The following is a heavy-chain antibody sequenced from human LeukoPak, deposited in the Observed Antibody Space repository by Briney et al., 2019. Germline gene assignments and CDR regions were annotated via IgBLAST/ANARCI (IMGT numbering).Heavy chain of an antibody. D-gene: IGHD2-2*02. Sequence: SETLSLTCTVSGGSISSGDYYWRWIRQPPGKGLEWIGYIYYSGSTYYNPSLKSRVTISVDTSKNQFSLKPSSVTAADTAVYYCARLIVVPAAIAPLGRAFDIWGQGTMVTVSS. CDR3: ARLIVVPAAIAPLGRAFDI. V-gene: IGHV4-30-4*08. J-gene: IGHJ3*02. CDR2: IYYSGST. CDR1: GGSISSGDYY.